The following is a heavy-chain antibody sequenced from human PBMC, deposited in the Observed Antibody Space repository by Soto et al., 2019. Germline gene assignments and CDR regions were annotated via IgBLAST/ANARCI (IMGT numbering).Heavy chain of an antibody. CDR3: ARVRVRNVTREWFDP. CDR1: EFTFGSYS. Sequence: EVQLVESGGGLVQPGGSLRLSCAASEFTFGSYSMNWVRQAPGKGLEWVSYISSSGNTRNYADSVKGRFTISRDNAKNSLFLQMNSLRDEDTAVYYCARVRVRNVTREWFDPWGQGTLVTVSS. CDR2: ISSSGNTR. J-gene: IGHJ5*02. V-gene: IGHV3-48*02. D-gene: IGHD3-16*01.